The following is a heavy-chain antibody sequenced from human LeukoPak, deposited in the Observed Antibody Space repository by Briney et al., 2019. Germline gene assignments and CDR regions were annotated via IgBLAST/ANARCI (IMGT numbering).Heavy chain of an antibody. Sequence: SETLSLTCAVYGGSFSGYYWSWIRQPPGKGLEWIGEINHSGSTNYNPSLKSRVTISVDTSKNQFSLKLSSVTAADTAVYYCARVCQYQLLGGYYFDYWGQGTLVTVSS. CDR2: INHSGST. V-gene: IGHV4-34*01. J-gene: IGHJ4*02. D-gene: IGHD2-2*01. CDR1: GGSFSGYY. CDR3: ARVCQYQLLGGYYFDY.